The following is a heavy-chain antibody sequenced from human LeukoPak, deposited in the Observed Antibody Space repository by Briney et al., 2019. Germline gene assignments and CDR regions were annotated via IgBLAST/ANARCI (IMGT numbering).Heavy chain of an antibody. J-gene: IGHJ3*02. CDR2: IASSVNTI. Sequence: GGSLRLSCAASGFTFSSYEMNWVRQAPGKGLEWVSYIASSVNTIYYADSVKGRFTISRDNAKNSLYLQMNSLRAEDTAVYYCARENTEDAFDIWGQGTMVTVSS. V-gene: IGHV3-48*03. CDR3: ARENTEDAFDI. CDR1: GFTFSSYE. D-gene: IGHD1/OR15-1a*01.